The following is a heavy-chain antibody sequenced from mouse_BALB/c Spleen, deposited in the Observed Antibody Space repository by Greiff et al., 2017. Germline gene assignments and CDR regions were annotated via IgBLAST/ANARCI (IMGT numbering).Heavy chain of an antibody. CDR3: ARRGDYYGSSYWFAY. D-gene: IGHD1-1*01. J-gene: IGHJ3*01. Sequence: VKVVESGPELVRPGASVKMSCKASGYTFTSYWMHWVKQRPGQGLEWIGMIDPSNSETRLNQKFKDKATLNVDKSSNTAYMQLSSLTSEDSAVYYCARRGDYYGSSYWFAYWGQGTLVTVSA. CDR1: GYTFTSYW. V-gene: IGHV1S127*01. CDR2: IDPSNSET.